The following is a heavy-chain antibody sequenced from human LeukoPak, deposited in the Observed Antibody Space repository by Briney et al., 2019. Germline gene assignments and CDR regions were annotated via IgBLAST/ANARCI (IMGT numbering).Heavy chain of an antibody. D-gene: IGHD3-10*01. J-gene: IGHJ4*02. CDR1: GGPISNYY. CDR2: IHYSGIT. CDR3: ASSGNYYFTLDY. V-gene: IGHV4-59*08. Sequence: SETLSLTCSVPGGPISNYYWSWIRQPPGKGLEWIGYIHYSGITKYNPSVKSRVTISLDTSKNQFSLKLSSVTAADTAVYYCASSGNYYFTLDYWGQGTLVTVSS.